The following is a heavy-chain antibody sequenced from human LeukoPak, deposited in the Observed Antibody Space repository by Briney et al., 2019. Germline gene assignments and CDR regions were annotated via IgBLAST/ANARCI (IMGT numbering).Heavy chain of an antibody. CDR2: INPSGGTT. J-gene: IGHJ3*02. D-gene: IGHD2-21*02. V-gene: IGHV1-46*01. CDR1: GYTFTSYY. CDR3: ARRRMTRDI. Sequence: ASVKVSCNASGYTFTSYYMHWVRQAPGQGLEWMGIINPSGGTTSYVQKFHDRLTMTRDTSTSTVYMELSSLRSEDTAVYYCARRRMTRDIWGQATMVTVSS.